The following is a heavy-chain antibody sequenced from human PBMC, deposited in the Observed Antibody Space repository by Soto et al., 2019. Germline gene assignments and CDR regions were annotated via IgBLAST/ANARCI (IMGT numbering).Heavy chain of an antibody. V-gene: IGHV1-18*01. CDR1: GYTFTSYG. Sequence: ASVKVSCKASGYTFTSYGISWVRQAPGQGLEWMGWISAYNGNTNYAQKLQGRVTMTTDTSTSTAYMELRSLRSDDTAVYYCAREVLVLGPTYYYDSSGYLDYWGQGTLVTVSS. J-gene: IGHJ4*02. CDR2: ISAYNGNT. CDR3: AREVLVLGPTYYYDSSGYLDY. D-gene: IGHD3-22*01.